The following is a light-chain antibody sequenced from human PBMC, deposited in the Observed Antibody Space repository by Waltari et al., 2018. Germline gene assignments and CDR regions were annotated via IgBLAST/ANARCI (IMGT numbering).Light chain of an antibody. CDR1: ISDVGGYNS. Sequence: QSGLTQPPSASGSPGQSLTISCSGTISDVGGYNSVSWYQQFPGKAPKLIIYAVTKRPSGVPDRFSGSKSGNTATLTVSGLQPEDEADYFCSSYAGRNNCVFGTGTKVTVL. CDR2: AVT. J-gene: IGLJ1*01. CDR3: SSYAGRNNCV. V-gene: IGLV2-8*01.